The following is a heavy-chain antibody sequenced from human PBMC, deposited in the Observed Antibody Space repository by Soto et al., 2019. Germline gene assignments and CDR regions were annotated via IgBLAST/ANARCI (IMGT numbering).Heavy chain of an antibody. V-gene: IGHV1-69*13. J-gene: IGHJ6*02. Sequence: GASVKVSCKASRVAFSKFIVTWVRQAPGLGLEWVGGIIPIFGTANYAQKFQGRVTIPADESTSTSYMEVNNLRSEDTAVYYCAKVRYSSPMGYYYGMDVWGQGTTVTV. CDR1: RVAFSKFI. CDR3: AKVRYSSPMGYYYGMDV. CDR2: IIPIFGTA. D-gene: IGHD6-19*01.